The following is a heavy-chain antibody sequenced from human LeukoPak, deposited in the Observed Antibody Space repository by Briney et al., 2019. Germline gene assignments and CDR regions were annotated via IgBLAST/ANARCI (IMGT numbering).Heavy chain of an antibody. CDR1: GYTFTSYY. V-gene: IGHV1-46*01. CDR3: ARFRNILTGFDP. J-gene: IGHJ5*02. CDR2: INPSGGST. Sequence: GASVRVSCKASGYTFTSYYMHWVRQAPGQGLEWMGIINPSGGSTSYAQKFQGRVTMTRDTSTSTVYMELSSLRSEDTAVYYCARFRNILTGFDPWGQGTLVTVSS. D-gene: IGHD3-9*01.